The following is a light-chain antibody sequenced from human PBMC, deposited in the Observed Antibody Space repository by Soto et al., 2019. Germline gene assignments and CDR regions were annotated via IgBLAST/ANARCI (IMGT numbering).Light chain of an antibody. J-gene: IGLJ1*01. CDR2: EVS. Sequence: QXALTRPASVSGSPGQSITISCTGTSSDVGGYNYVSWYQQHPGKAPKLMIYEVSNRPSGVSNRFSGSKSGNTASLTISGLQAEDEADYYCSSYTSRRTYVLGTGTKSPS. CDR3: SSYTSRRTYV. CDR1: SSDVGGYNY. V-gene: IGLV2-14*01.